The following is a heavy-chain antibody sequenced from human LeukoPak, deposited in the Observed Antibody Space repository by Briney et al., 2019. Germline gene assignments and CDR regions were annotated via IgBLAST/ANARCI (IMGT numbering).Heavy chain of an antibody. D-gene: IGHD1-1*01. CDR2: IYYDGSNI. V-gene: IGHV3-33*01. Sequence: PGRSLTLSCAESEFTITTYGMHWVRQAPGKGLEWVAFIYYDGSNIYYADYVKGRFTISRDISKNTLYLLTDSLRAEDTAIYYCARDWKTNSFDYWGQGTLVTVSS. CDR3: ARDWKTNSFDY. CDR1: EFTITTYG. J-gene: IGHJ4*02.